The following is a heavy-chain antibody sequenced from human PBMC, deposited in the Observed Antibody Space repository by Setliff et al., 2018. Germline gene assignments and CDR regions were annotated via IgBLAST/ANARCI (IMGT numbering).Heavy chain of an antibody. CDR3: AHRRGDYYDSSGYYYDY. CDR1: GFSLSTSGVG. Sequence: SGPTLVNPTQTLTLTCTFSGFSLSTSGVGVGWIRQPPGKALEWLALIYWDDDKRYSPSLKSRLTITKDTSKNQVVLTMTNMDPVDTATYYCAHRRGDYYDSSGYYYDYWGRGTLVTVSS. J-gene: IGHJ4*02. CDR2: IYWDDDK. V-gene: IGHV2-5*02. D-gene: IGHD3-22*01.